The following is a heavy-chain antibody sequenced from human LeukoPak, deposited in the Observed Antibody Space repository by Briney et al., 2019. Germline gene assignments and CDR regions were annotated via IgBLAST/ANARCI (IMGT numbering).Heavy chain of an antibody. J-gene: IGHJ4*02. Sequence: SETLSLTCSVSGASVSSTSYYWAWIRLPPGKGLEWIGSIYYNGDTYSNTSLKSRLTISVDTSKNHFSLNLNSLTAADTAVYYCARQGSGYSFGWWGQGTLVTVTS. D-gene: IGHD5-18*01. CDR2: IYYNGDT. V-gene: IGHV4-39*01. CDR3: ARQGSGYSFGW. CDR1: GASVSSTSYY.